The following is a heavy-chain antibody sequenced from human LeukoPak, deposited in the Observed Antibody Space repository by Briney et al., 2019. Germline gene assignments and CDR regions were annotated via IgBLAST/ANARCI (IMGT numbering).Heavy chain of an antibody. D-gene: IGHD2-2*03. CDR3: AKVFCGQCSSTSSTVAFDY. CDR2: IGGNGGSI. Sequence: PGGSLRLSCAASGFTFSSYAMTWVRQAPGKGLEWVSAIGGNGGSIKYADSVKGRFTISRDNSKHTLHLQMNSLRAEDTAVYYCAKVFCGQCSSTSSTVAFDYWGQGTLVTVSS. J-gene: IGHJ4*02. CDR1: GFTFSSYA. V-gene: IGHV3-23*01.